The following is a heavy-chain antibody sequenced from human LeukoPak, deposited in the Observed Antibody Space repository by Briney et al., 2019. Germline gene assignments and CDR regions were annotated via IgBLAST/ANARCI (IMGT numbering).Heavy chain of an antibody. D-gene: IGHD6-25*01. CDR2: ISHTGHT. CDR1: GGSFTSYY. CDR3: ARGPYSSDAGY. J-gene: IGHJ4*02. V-gene: IGHV4-34*01. Sequence: SETLSLTCAVYGGSFTSYYWSWIRQPPGKGLEWIGEISHTGHTNYNPSLNSRVTMSVETSKNQLSLILTSVTAADTAVYYCARGPYSSDAGYWGQGTLVTVSS.